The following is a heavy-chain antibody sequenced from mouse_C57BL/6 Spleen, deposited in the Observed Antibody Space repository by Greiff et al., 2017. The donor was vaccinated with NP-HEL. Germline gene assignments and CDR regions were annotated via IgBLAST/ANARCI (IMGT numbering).Heavy chain of an antibody. CDR3: AREGYYGSSYVDY. CDR2: IYPGDGDT. J-gene: IGHJ2*01. Sequence: VQLQQSGPELVKPGASVKISCKASGYAFSSSWMNWVKQRPGKGLEWIGRIYPGDGDTNYNGKFKGKATLTADKSSSTAYMQLSRLTSDDSAVYFCAREGYYGSSYVDYWGQGTTLTVSS. CDR1: GYAFSSSW. D-gene: IGHD1-1*01. V-gene: IGHV1-82*01.